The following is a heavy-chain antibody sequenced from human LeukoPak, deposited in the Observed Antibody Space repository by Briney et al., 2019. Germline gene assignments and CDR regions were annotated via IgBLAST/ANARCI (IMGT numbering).Heavy chain of an antibody. V-gene: IGHV4-30-2*01. CDR3: PRGIGWGSFSGYPTRSGIPGYYFDY. D-gene: IGHD3-22*01. CDR2: INHSRST. Sequence: SETLSLTCAVSGGSISSDGYSWSWLRQPPGKDREWIMYINHSRSTYYNPSLKSRVTISVDSSKNQFSLQLSSVTAADTAVYYCPRGIGWGSFSGYPTRSGIPGYYFDYWGQGTLVTVSS. J-gene: IGHJ4*02. CDR1: GGSISSDGYS.